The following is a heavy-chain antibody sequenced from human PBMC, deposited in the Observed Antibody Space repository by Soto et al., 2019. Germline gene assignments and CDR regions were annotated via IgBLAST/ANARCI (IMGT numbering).Heavy chain of an antibody. J-gene: IGHJ6*02. Sequence: PGGSLRLSCAASGFTFSDYYMSWIRQAPGKGLEWVSYISSSSSYTNYADSVKGRFTISRDNAKNSLYLQMNSLRAEDTAVYYCARDTYDILTGYSYYYYGMDVWGQGTTVTVSS. V-gene: IGHV3-11*05. CDR3: ARDTYDILTGYSYYYYGMDV. CDR2: ISSSSSYT. CDR1: GFTFSDYY. D-gene: IGHD3-9*01.